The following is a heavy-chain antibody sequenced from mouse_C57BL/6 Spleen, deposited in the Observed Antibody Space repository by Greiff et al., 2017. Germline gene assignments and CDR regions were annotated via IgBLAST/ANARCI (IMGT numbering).Heavy chain of an antibody. CDR2: IDPSDSYT. J-gene: IGHJ4*01. CDR1: GYTFTSYW. Sequence: VQLQQPGAELVMPGASVKLSCKASGYTFTSYWMHWVKQRPGQGLEWIGEIDPSDSYTNYNQKFKGKSTLTVDKSSSTAYMQLSSLTSEDSAVYYCARGGGLRYYAMDYWGQGTSVTVSS. D-gene: IGHD2-4*01. V-gene: IGHV1-69*01. CDR3: ARGGGLRYYAMDY.